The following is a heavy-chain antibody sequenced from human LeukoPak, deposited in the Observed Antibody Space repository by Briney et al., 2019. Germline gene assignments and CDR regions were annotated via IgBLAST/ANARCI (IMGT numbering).Heavy chain of an antibody. CDR2: INPSGGST. CDR1: GYTFTGYY. CDR3: ARDGDITGTTYYFDY. D-gene: IGHD1-7*01. Sequence: GASVKVSCKASGYTFTGYYMHWVRQAPGQGLEWMGIINPSGGSTSYAQKFQGRVTMTRDMSTSTVYMELSSLRSEDTAVYYCARDGDITGTTYYFDYWGQGTLVTVSS. J-gene: IGHJ4*02. V-gene: IGHV1-46*01.